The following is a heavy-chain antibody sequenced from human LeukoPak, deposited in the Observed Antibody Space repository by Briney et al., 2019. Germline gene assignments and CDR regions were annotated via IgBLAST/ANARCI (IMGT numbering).Heavy chain of an antibody. J-gene: IGHJ4*02. CDR1: GFIFTDYF. Sequence: PGGSLRLSCAASGFIFTDYFMSWVRQAPGKGLEWVSVIYSGGSTYYADSVKGRFTISRDNSKNTLYLQMNSLRAEDTAVYYCARDWYGWGQGTLVTVSS. V-gene: IGHV3-53*01. D-gene: IGHD6-13*01. CDR2: IYSGGST. CDR3: ARDWYG.